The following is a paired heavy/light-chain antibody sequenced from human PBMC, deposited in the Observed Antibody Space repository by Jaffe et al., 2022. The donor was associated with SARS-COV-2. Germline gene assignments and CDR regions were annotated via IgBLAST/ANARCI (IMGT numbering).Light chain of an antibody. V-gene: IGKV1-39*01. Sequence: DIQLTQSPSSLSASIGDRVTITCRASQSISSYLNWYQQKPGKAPKLLIYAASNLQSGVPSRFSGSGSGTDFTLTISSLQPEDFATYYCQQSYSIPCTFGQGTKLEIK. J-gene: IGKJ2*02. CDR2: AAS. CDR3: QQSYSIPCT. CDR1: QSISSY.
Heavy chain of an antibody. D-gene: IGHD2-15*01. J-gene: IGHJ6*04. CDR2: IKRKTDGGTT. CDR3: ALRYCSGGYCYGLSV. CDR1: GFTFSNAW. Sequence: EVQLVESGGGLREPGGSLRLSCAASGFTFSNAWMTWVRQAPGKGLEWVGRIKRKTDGGTTDYAAPVKGRFTISRDDSKNTLYLQMNDLNTADTAVYYCALRYCSGGYCYGLSVWGKGTTVTVSS. V-gene: IGHV3-15*01.